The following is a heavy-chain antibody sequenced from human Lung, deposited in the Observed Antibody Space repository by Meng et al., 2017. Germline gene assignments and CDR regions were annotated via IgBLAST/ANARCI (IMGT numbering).Heavy chain of an antibody. V-gene: IGHV3-23*01. Sequence: EVQLLESGGGLVQPGGSLRLSCAASGFTFTNYAMSWVRQAPEKGLEWVSATAATDGGTYHAASVRGRFTISRDNSKNTLSLQMNSLRADDTAIYYCARGTRVSCTGVICYPSDFWGQGTLVTVSS. J-gene: IGHJ4*02. CDR3: ARGTRVSCTGVICYPSDF. CDR1: GFTFTNYA. CDR2: TAATDGGT. D-gene: IGHD2-8*02.